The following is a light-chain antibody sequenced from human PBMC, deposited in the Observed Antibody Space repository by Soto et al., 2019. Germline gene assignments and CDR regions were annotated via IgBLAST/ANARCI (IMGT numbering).Light chain of an antibody. CDR1: ETISRS. J-gene: IGKJ5*01. V-gene: IGKV1-39*01. CDR3: QQTHSVPLT. CDR2: AAS. Sequence: DIQLTQAPSSLSASVGDRLTITFRSSETISRSLNWFQQKPGKAPKLLIYAASILQNEVPSRFSGSGSGTDFTLSITSLQFEDFATYYCQQTHSVPLTFGQGTRLEIK.